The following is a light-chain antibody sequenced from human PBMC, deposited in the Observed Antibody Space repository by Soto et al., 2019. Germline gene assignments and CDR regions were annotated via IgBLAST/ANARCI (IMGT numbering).Light chain of an antibody. CDR2: EVS. CDR1: SSDVGGYNY. V-gene: IGLV2-8*01. J-gene: IGLJ2*01. Sequence: QSVLTQPPSASGSPGQSVTISCTGTSSDVGGYNYVSWYQQHPGKAPKLMLYEVSKRPSGVPNRFSGSKSGNTASLTVSGLQAEDEADYYCSSYASSDSVVFGGGTKLTVL. CDR3: SSYASSDSVV.